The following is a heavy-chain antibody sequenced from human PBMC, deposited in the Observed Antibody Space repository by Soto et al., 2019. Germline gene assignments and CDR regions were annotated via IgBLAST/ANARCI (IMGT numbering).Heavy chain of an antibody. CDR1: GYTFTNYY. V-gene: IGHV1-2*06. J-gene: IGHJ6*02. CDR3: ARVDWEYSSSSGYYYYYGMDV. D-gene: IGHD6-6*01. Sequence: ASVEVSCRASGYTFTNYYIHWVRQAPGQGLEWVGLINPKTGTTNDAPKFQGRVTMTSDTSTSTAYMELSSLRSEDTAVYYCARVDWEYSSSSGYYYYYGMDVWGQGTTVTVSS. CDR2: INPKTGTT.